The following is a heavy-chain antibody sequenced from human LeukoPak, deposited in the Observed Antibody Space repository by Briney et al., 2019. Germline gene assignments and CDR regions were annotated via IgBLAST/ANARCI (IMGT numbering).Heavy chain of an antibody. V-gene: IGHV4-34*01. CDR3: ARLGDY. CDR1: GGSFSGYY. D-gene: IGHD3-16*01. Sequence: PSETLSLTCAVYGGSFSGYYWSWIRQPPGKGLEWIGEINHSGSTNYNPSLKSRVTMSVDTSKNQFSLKLSSVTAADTAVYYCARLGDYWGQGTLVTVSS. CDR2: INHSGST. J-gene: IGHJ4*02.